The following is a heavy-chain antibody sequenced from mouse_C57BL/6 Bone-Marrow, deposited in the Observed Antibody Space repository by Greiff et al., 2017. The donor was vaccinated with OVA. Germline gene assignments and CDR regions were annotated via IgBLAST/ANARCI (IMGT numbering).Heavy chain of an antibody. CDR3: TRRSFYYDYDRAMDY. Sequence: EVNLVESGAGLVKPGGSLKLSCAASGFTFSSYAMSWVRQTPEKRLEWVAYISSGGDYIYYADTVKGRFTISRDNARNTLYLQMSSLKSEDTAMYYCTRRSFYYDYDRAMDYWGQGTSVTVSS. J-gene: IGHJ4*01. CDR1: GFTFSSYA. V-gene: IGHV5S21*01. D-gene: IGHD2-4*01. CDR2: ISSGGDYI.